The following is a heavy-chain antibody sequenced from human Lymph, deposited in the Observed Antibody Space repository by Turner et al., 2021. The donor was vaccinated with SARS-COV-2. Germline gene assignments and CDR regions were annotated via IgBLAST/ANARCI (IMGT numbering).Heavy chain of an antibody. J-gene: IGHJ3*02. CDR2: IYSGGST. V-gene: IGHV3-66*01. D-gene: IGHD3-10*01. Sequence: EVQLVESGGGLVQPGGSLRLSCAASGLTVSSNYMSWVRQAPGKGLEWVSVIYSGGSTFYADSVKGRFTISRDKSKNTLYLQMNSLRAEDTAVYYCARDFREGAFDIWGQGTMVTISS. CDR3: ARDFREGAFDI. CDR1: GLTVSSNY.